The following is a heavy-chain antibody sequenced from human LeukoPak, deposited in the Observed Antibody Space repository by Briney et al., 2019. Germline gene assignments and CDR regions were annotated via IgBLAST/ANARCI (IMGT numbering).Heavy chain of an antibody. D-gene: IGHD2-15*01. V-gene: IGHV4-59*01. Sequence: SETLSLTCTVSGGSISSYYWSWIRQPPGKGLEWIGYIYYSGSTNYNPSLKSRVTISVDTSKNQFSLKLSSVTAADTAVYYCARAEGRRFDPWGQGTLVTVSS. CDR2: IYYSGST. CDR1: GGSISSYY. J-gene: IGHJ5*02. CDR3: ARAEGRRFDP.